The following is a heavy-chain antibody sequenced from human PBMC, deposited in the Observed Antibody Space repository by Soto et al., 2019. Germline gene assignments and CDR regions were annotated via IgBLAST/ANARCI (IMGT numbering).Heavy chain of an antibody. J-gene: IGHJ6*02. CDR1: GFTFSSYW. D-gene: IGHD5-12*01. CDR3: ASGDGYNRYYYYYGMDV. Sequence: PGGSLRLSCAASGFTFSSYWMSWVRQAPGKGLEWVANIKQDGSEKYYVDSVKGRFTISRDNAKNSLYLQMNSLRAEDTAVYYCASGDGYNRYYYYYGMDVWGQGTTVTVSS. CDR2: IKQDGSEK. V-gene: IGHV3-7*01.